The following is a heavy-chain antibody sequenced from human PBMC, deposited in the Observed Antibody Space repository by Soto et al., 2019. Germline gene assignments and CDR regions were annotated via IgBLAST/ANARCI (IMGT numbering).Heavy chain of an antibody. CDR1: GFTFSAHY. CDR2: SRNKDNSYNT. J-gene: IGHJ3*01. CDR3: TINYYDTSGYSIDL. D-gene: IGHD3-22*01. Sequence: HPGGSLRLSCAASGFTFSAHYMDWVRQTPEKGLEWVGRSRNKDNSYNTEYAASVKGRFTLSRDDSKSSLYLQMNSLKTEDTAVYYCTINYYDTSGYSIDLWGHGTKVTSSS. V-gene: IGHV3-72*01.